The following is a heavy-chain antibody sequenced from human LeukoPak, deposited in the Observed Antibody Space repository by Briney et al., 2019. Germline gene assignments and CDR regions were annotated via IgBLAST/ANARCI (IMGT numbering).Heavy chain of an antibody. CDR2: IHYTGRT. D-gene: IGHD3-22*01. J-gene: IGHJ3*02. Sequence: SETLSLTCSVSGGSISRHFWSWIRQPPGKGLEWIAFIHYTGRTKYNPSLQSRVTISVDTSENNFSLKLTSVTAADTAVYYCARLLDNDSSGDPDTFDMWGQGTVVTVSS. CDR3: ARLLDNDSSGDPDTFDM. V-gene: IGHV4-59*11. CDR1: GGSISRHF.